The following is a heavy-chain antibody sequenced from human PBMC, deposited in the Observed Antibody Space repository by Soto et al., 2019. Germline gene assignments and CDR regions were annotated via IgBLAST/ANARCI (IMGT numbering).Heavy chain of an antibody. J-gene: IGHJ6*03. CDR2: INHSGST. D-gene: IGHD3-10*01. V-gene: IGHV4-34*01. CDR3: ARGRVTMVRGAHPHYYYYYMDV. Sequence: SETLSLTCAVYGGSFSGYYWSWIRQPPGKGLEWIGEINHSGSTNYNPSLKSRVTISVDTSKNQFSLKLSSVTAADTAVYYCARGRVTMVRGAHPHYYYYYMDVWGKGTTVTVSS. CDR1: GGSFSGYY.